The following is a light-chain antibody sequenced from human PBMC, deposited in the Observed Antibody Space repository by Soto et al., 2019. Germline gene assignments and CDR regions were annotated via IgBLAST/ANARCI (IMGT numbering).Light chain of an antibody. Sequence: QSVLTQPASVSGSPGQSITISCTGTSSDVGGYNYVSWYQQHPGKAPKLMIYDVSNRPSGVSNCFSGSKAGNTASLTISGLQAEDEAAYYCSSYTSSSLYVFGTGTKVTVL. V-gene: IGLV2-14*01. CDR3: SSYTSSSLYV. CDR2: DVS. CDR1: SSDVGGYNY. J-gene: IGLJ1*01.